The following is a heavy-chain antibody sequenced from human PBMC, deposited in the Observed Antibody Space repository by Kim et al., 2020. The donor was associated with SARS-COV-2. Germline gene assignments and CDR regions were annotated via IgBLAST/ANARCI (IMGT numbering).Heavy chain of an antibody. CDR1: GGSISSYY. CDR3: ARDREGVRRVRASTPDGMDV. CDR2: IYTSGST. J-gene: IGHJ6*02. V-gene: IGHV4-4*07. Sequence: SETLSLTCTVSGGSISSYYWSWIRQPAGKGLEWIGRIYTSGSTNYNPSLKSRVTMSVDTSKNQFSLKLSSVTAADTAVYYCARDREGVRRVRASTPDGMDVWGQGTTVTVSS. D-gene: IGHD3-10*01.